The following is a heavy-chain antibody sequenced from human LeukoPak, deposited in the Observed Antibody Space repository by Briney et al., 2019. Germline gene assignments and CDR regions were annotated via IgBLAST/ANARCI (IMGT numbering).Heavy chain of an antibody. CDR2: ISRSTSNI. CDR3: ARVAAAGIDY. Sequence: GGSLRLSCAASGFIFSNYGMSWVRQAPGKGLQWVSSISRSTSNIYYSDSVKGRFTISRGNATNSLYLQMNSLRAEDTAVYYCARVAAAGIDYWGQGTLVTVSS. V-gene: IGHV3-21*01. CDR1: GFIFSNYG. D-gene: IGHD6-13*01. J-gene: IGHJ4*02.